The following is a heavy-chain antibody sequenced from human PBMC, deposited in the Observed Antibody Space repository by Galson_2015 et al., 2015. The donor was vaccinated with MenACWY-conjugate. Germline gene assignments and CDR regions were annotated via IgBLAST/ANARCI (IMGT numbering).Heavy chain of an antibody. CDR3: ARALLRTGSGWGMSCDY. CDR1: GFSFGTYN. V-gene: IGHV3-48*04. J-gene: IGHJ4*02. CDR2: ISGSSSAT. Sequence: SLRLSCAASGFSFGTYNMHWVRQAPGKGLQWVSYISGSSSATYYADSVKGRFTISRDNAKNSLYLQMNSLRAEDTAMYYCARALLRTGSGWGMSCDYWGQGTLVTVSS. D-gene: IGHD6-19*01.